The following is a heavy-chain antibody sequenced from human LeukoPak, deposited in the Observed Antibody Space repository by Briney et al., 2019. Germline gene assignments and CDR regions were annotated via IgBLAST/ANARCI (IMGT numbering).Heavy chain of an antibody. CDR3: AREPPDSSGWYGDYYYYMDV. D-gene: IGHD6-19*01. J-gene: IGHJ6*03. Sequence: SETLSLTCAVYGGSFSGYYWSWIRQPLGKGLEWIGEINHSGSTNYNPSLKSRVTISVDTSKNQFSLKLSSVTAADTAVYYCAREPPDSSGWYGDYYYYMDVWGKGTTVTVSS. CDR2: INHSGST. CDR1: GGSFSGYY. V-gene: IGHV4-34*01.